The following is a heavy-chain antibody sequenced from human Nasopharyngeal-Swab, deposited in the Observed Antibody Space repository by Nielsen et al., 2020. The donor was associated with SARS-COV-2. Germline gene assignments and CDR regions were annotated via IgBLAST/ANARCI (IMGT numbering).Heavy chain of an antibody. CDR3: ARTPYDFWTGYYTGSVWSYFDY. J-gene: IGHJ4*02. D-gene: IGHD3-3*01. V-gene: IGHV3-53*01. CDR2: IYSGGST. Sequence: LKISCSASGFTVSSNYMSWVRQAPGKGLEWFSVIYSGGSTYYADSVKGRFTISRDNSKNTLYLQMNSLRAEDTAVYYCARTPYDFWTGYYTGSVWSYFDYWGQGTLVTVSS. CDR1: GFTVSSNY.